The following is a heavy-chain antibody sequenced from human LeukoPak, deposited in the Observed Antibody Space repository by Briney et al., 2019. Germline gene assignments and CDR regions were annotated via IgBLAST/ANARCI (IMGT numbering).Heavy chain of an antibody. CDR3: ASSSPRRHYDFWSGYDNWFDP. Sequence: ASVKLCCKASGYTFTSYYMHWVRQAPGQGLELMGIINPSGGSTSYAQKFQGRVTMTRDTSTSTVYMELSSLRSEDTAVYYCASSSPRRHYDFWSGYDNWFDPWGQGTLVTVSS. J-gene: IGHJ5*02. V-gene: IGHV1-46*01. D-gene: IGHD3-3*01. CDR1: GYTFTSYY. CDR2: INPSGGST.